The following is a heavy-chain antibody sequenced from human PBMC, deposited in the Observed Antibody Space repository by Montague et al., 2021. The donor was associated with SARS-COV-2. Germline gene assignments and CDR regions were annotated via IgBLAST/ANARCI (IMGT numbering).Heavy chain of an antibody. Sequence: SETLSLTCTVSGGSISYYYWHWLRQSARKGLEWIGLIYSSGNANTNPSLAIKIIMSVDSSQNQFSLKLNFLTAADTAVYYCARGDHPTTASWYFFDYWGQGALVTVSS. CDR3: ARGDHPTTASWYFFDY. D-gene: IGHD6-13*01. CDR1: GGSISYYY. CDR2: IYSSGNA. V-gene: IGHV4-4*07. J-gene: IGHJ4*02.